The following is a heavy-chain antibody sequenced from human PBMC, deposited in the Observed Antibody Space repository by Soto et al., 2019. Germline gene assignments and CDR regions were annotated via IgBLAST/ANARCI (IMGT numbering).Heavy chain of an antibody. D-gene: IGHD3-16*01. Sequence: EVQLLESGGGLVQPGGSLRLSCAASGFTFSSYTMSWVRQAPVKGPEWVSVISGTGSRTYYADSAKGRFTISRDNSQNTLDLQMNSLRVEDTAVYYCAKGIMSYGVPAVDHWGQGILVTVSS. V-gene: IGHV3-23*01. J-gene: IGHJ4*02. CDR1: GFTFSSYT. CDR2: ISGTGSRT. CDR3: AKGIMSYGVPAVDH.